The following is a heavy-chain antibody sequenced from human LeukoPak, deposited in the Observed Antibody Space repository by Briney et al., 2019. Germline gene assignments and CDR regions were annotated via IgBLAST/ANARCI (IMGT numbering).Heavy chain of an antibody. J-gene: IGHJ3*02. CDR2: ISAYNGNT. D-gene: IGHD1-26*01. Sequence: GASVKVSCKASGYTFTSYGISWVRQAPGQGLEWMGWISAYNGNTNYAQKLQGRVTMTADTSTSTAYMELRSLRSDDTAVYYCAREGTPQWELPDAFDIWGQGTMVTVSS. CDR1: GYTFTSYG. CDR3: AREGTPQWELPDAFDI. V-gene: IGHV1-18*01.